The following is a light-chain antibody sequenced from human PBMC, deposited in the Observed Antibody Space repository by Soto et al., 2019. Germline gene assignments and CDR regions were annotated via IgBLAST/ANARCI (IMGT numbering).Light chain of an antibody. V-gene: IGKV3-20*01. J-gene: IGKJ1*01. Sequence: EIVMTQSPATLSVSPGERATLSCRASQSVTNNLAWYQQKPGQAPRLLIYGASSRATGIPDRFSGIVSGTDLTITISRLEPEDCEVYDGQQYGSSRRTFGQGTKVDIK. CDR2: GAS. CDR3: QQYGSSRRT. CDR1: QSVTNN.